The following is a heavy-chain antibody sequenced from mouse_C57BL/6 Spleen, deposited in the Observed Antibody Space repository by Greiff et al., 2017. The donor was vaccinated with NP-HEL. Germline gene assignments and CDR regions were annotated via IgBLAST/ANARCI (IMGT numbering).Heavy chain of an antibody. CDR3: AISNYGYAMDY. J-gene: IGHJ4*01. CDR1: GFTFSDYG. D-gene: IGHD2-5*01. Sequence: EVMLVESGGGLVKPGGSLKLSCAASGFTFSDYGMHWVRQAPEKGLEWVAYISSGSSTIYYADTVKGRFTISRDNAKNTLFLQMTSLRSEDTAMYYCAISNYGYAMDYWGQGTSVTVSS. V-gene: IGHV5-17*01. CDR2: ISSGSSTI.